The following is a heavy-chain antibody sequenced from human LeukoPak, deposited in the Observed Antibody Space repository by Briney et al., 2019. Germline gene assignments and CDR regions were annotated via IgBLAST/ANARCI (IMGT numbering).Heavy chain of an antibody. D-gene: IGHD5-18*01. V-gene: IGHV4-59*01. J-gene: IGHJ4*02. Sequence: SETPSLTCTVSGGSISSYYWSWIRQPPGKGLEWIGYIYYSGSTNYNPSLKSRVTISVDTSKNQFSLKLSSVTAADTAVYYCASMDTAMVNVDYWGQGTLVTVSS. CDR2: IYYSGST. CDR1: GGSISSYY. CDR3: ASMDTAMVNVDY.